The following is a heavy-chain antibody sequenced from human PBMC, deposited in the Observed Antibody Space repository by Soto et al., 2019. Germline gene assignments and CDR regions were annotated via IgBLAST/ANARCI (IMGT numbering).Heavy chain of an antibody. CDR1: GFSLSTSGVC. CDR2: IDSDDDK. J-gene: IGHJ3*02. CDR3: VRMLGYCSGGSCYWGAFDI. Sequence: SGPTLVNPTQTLTLTCTFSGFSLSTSGVCVSWIRQPPGKALDWLALIDSDDDKYYSTSLKTRLTISKDPSKNQVVLTLTNLDPVDTATYYCVRMLGYCSGGSCYWGAFDIWGQGTMVTVSS. V-gene: IGHV2-70*01. D-gene: IGHD2-15*01.